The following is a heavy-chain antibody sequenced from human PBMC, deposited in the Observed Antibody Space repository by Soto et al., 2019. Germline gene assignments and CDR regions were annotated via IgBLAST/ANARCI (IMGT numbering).Heavy chain of an antibody. CDR3: ARHDYSNYGRGGSFDY. CDR1: GGSISSYY. Sequence: QVQLQESGPGLVKPSETLSLTCTVSGGSISSYYWSWIRQPPGKGLEWIGYIYYSGSTNYNPSLKSRVTISVDTSKNQFSLKLSSVTAADTAVYYCARHDYSNYGRGGSFDYWGQGTLVTVSS. CDR2: IYYSGST. V-gene: IGHV4-59*08. J-gene: IGHJ4*02. D-gene: IGHD4-4*01.